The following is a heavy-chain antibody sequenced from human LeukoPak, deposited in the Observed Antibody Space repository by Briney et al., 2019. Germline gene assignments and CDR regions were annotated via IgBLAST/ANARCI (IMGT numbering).Heavy chain of an antibody. CDR3: ARDASHGDYLDY. Sequence: SGRSLRLSCAASGFTFSSYSMNWVRQAPGKGLEWVSSISSSSSYIVYADSLKGRFTISRDNAKNSLYLQMHSLRVEDTAVYYCARDASHGDYLDYWGQGTLVTVSS. CDR2: ISSSSSYI. CDR1: GFTFSSYS. D-gene: IGHD4-17*01. J-gene: IGHJ4*02. V-gene: IGHV3-21*01.